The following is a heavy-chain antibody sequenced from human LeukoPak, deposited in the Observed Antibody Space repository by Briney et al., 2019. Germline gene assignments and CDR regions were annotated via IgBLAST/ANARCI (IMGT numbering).Heavy chain of an antibody. CDR3: AREQKYSSSWPFDY. V-gene: IGHV1-69*04. J-gene: IGHJ4*02. CDR1: GGTFSSYA. Sequence: GSSVKVSCKASGGTFSSYAISWVRQAPGQGLEWMGRIIPILGIANYAQKFQGRVTITADKSTSTAYMELSSLRSEDTAVYYCAREQKYSSSWPFDYWGQGTLVTVSS. CDR2: IIPILGIA. D-gene: IGHD6-13*01.